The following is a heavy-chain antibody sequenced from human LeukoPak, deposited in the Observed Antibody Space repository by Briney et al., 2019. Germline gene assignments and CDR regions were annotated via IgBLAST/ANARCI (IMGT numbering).Heavy chain of an antibody. V-gene: IGHV4-34*01. Sequence: TSETLSLTCAVYGGSFSGYYWSWIRQSPGKGLECIGEINHSGSTNYNPSLKSRVTISVDTSKNQYSLKLSSVTAADTAVYYCANVQIWFGDPAIDYWGQGTLVTVSS. CDR2: INHSGST. CDR3: ANVQIWFGDPAIDY. J-gene: IGHJ4*02. CDR1: GGSFSGYY. D-gene: IGHD3-10*01.